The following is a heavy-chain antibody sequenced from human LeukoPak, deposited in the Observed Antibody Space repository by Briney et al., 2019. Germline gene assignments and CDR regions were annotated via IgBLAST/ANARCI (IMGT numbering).Heavy chain of an antibody. J-gene: IGHJ6*03. V-gene: IGHV3-53*01. CDR3: ARDTRGSYYYYYMDV. Sequence: PGGSLRLSCAASGITVSSNYMSWVRQAPGKGLEWVSVIYSGGSTYYADSVKGRFTIPRDNSKNTLYLQMNSLRAEDTAVYYCARDTRGSYYYYYMDVWGKGTTVTISS. D-gene: IGHD3-10*01. CDR2: IYSGGST. CDR1: GITVSSNY.